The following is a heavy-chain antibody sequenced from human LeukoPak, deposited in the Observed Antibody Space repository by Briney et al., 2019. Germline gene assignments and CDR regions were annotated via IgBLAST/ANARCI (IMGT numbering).Heavy chain of an antibody. D-gene: IGHD3-22*01. Sequence: SQTLSLTCAISGDSVSSNSAAWNWIRQSPSRGLEWLGRTYYRSKWYNDYAVSVKSRITINPDTSKNQFSLQLNSVTPEDTAVYYCARDSGDSSGYYGPYYYYGMDVWGQGTTVTVSS. J-gene: IGHJ6*02. V-gene: IGHV6-1*01. CDR1: GDSVSSNSAA. CDR3: ARDSGDSSGYYGPYYYYGMDV. CDR2: TYYRSKWYN.